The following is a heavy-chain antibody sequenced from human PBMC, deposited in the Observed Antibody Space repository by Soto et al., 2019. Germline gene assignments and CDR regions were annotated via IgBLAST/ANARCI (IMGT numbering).Heavy chain of an antibody. Sequence: ELQLVESGGGLVKPGGSLRLSCVASGFSFFNAWMSWVRQAPGKGLEWVARIRSKTAGGTPEYAAPGQGRFTISRDDSENTLYLQMNSLRAEDTAVYYCAKSRVLWFGELGDFQHWGQGTLVTVSS. V-gene: IGHV3-15*01. CDR1: GFSFFNAW. J-gene: IGHJ1*01. CDR3: AKSRVLWFGELGDFQH. D-gene: IGHD3-10*01. CDR2: IRSKTAGGTP.